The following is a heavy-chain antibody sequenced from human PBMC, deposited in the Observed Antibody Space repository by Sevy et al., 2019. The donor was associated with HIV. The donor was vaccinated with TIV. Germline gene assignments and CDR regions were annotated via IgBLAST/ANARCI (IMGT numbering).Heavy chain of an antibody. D-gene: IGHD3-10*01. J-gene: IGHJ4*02. CDR3: ARGVRTQYFFDY. Sequence: GGSLRLSCAGSGFTFSTYGINWVRQAPGKGLEWVASISSGSTYIYHAESVRGRFTISRDDANNSLYLQMNSLRAEDTAVYYCARGVRTQYFFDYWGQGTLVTVSS. CDR2: ISSGSTYI. CDR1: GFTFSTYG. V-gene: IGHV3-21*01.